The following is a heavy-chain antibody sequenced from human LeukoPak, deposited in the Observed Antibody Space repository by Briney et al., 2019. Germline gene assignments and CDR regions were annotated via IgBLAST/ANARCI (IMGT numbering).Heavy chain of an antibody. CDR2: INSDGSST. D-gene: IGHD3-3*01. J-gene: IGHJ6*02. CDR3: ARDFGTEMGSQTYYDFWSGYYRGYYYYGMDV. CDR1: GFTFSSYW. V-gene: IGHV3-74*01. Sequence: GGSLRLSCAASGFTFSSYWMHWVRQAPGKGLVWVSRINSDGSSTSYADSVKGRFTISRDNAKNTLYPQMNSLRAEDTAVYYCARDFGTEMGSQTYYDFWSGYYRGYYYYGMDVWGQGTTVTVSS.